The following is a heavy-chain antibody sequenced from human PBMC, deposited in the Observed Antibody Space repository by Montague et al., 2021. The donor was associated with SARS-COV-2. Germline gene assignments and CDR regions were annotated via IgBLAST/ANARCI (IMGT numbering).Heavy chain of an antibody. V-gene: IGHV4-34*01. CDR3: ARGTRVVGITPGFRY. Sequence: SETRSLTCAVYRGSFHIFSWGWIRQSPAKGLEWIGEIDHRGNTNYNPSLKSRVTISVDTSKYQFSLNLTSVTAADTAIYYCARGTRVVGITPGFRYWGQGTQVAVPS. D-gene: IGHD2-21*01. CDR1: RGSFHIFS. CDR2: IDHRGNT. J-gene: IGHJ4*02.